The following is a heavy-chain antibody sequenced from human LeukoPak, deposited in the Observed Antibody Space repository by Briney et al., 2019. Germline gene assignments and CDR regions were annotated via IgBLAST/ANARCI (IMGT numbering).Heavy chain of an antibody. CDR2: INPSGGST. J-gene: IGHJ4*02. V-gene: IGHV1-46*01. D-gene: IGHD2-2*02. CDR1: GYTLTELS. Sequence: ASVKVSCKVSGYTLTELSMHWVRQAPGQGLEWMGIINPSGGSTSYAQKFQGRVTMTRDTSTSTVYMELSSLRSEDTAVYYCARVYPDYWGQGTLVTVSS. CDR3: ARVYPDY.